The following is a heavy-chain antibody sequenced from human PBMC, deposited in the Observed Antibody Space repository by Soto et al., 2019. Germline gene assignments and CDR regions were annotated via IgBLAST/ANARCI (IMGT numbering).Heavy chain of an antibody. V-gene: IGHV3-30*03. CDR3: ATDPGAFAGAMRD. Sequence: VQMVESGGGVVQPGGSLRLSCAGSGFAFSRFGMHWVRQAPGKGLEWGACITFNGSKEYYVDSVKGRFAISRNNSMNTLYLQMSSLGPEDTGVYYCATDPGAFAGAMRDWGRGTLVTVSS. D-gene: IGHD3-16*01. CDR2: ITFNGSKE. CDR1: GFAFSRFG. J-gene: IGHJ4*02.